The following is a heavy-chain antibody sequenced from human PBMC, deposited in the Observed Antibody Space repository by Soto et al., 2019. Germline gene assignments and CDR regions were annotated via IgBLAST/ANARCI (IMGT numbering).Heavy chain of an antibody. CDR3: AREPYPDFRSRYYYYHGKDV. V-gene: IGHV1-18*01. Sequence: GGPVECSCKASGFTFTRYGISWVRPAPGQGVDGMGPITAYNGNTNYAQKLQGRVTMTTDTSTSTAYMELRSLRSDATAVPYCAREPYPDFRSRYYYYHGKDVWGQGTTVTDSS. CDR2: ITAYNGNT. D-gene: IGHD3-3*01. J-gene: IGHJ6*02. CDR1: GFTFTRYG.